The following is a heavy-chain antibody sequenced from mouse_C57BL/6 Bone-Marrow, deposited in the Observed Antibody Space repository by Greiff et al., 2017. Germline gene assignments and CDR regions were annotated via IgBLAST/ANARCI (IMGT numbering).Heavy chain of an antibody. J-gene: IGHJ4*01. CDR3: TRGGSYPRYYAMDY. V-gene: IGHV5-9-1*02. Sequence: EVQLVESGEGLVKPGGSLKLSCAASGFTFSSYAMSWVRQTPEKRLEWVAYISSGGDYIYYADTVKGRFTISRANARNTLYLQMGSLKSEDTAMYYCTRGGSYPRYYAMDYWGQGTSVTVSS. CDR1: GFTFSSYA. CDR2: ISSGGDYI. D-gene: IGHD1-1*02.